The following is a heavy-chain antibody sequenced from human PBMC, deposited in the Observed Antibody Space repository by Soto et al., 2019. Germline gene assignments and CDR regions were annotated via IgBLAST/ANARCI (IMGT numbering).Heavy chain of an antibody. J-gene: IGHJ6*02. CDR1: GGSISSYY. CDR3: ARDPTYYDFWSGYHYYYGKDV. V-gene: IGHV4-4*07. D-gene: IGHD3-3*01. Sequence: PSETLSLTCTVSGGSISSYYWSWIRQPAGKGLEWIGRIYTTGSTNYNPSLKSRVTMSVDTSKNQFSLKLSSVTAADTAVYYCARDPTYYDFWSGYHYYYGKDVWGQGTKVTVSS. CDR2: IYTTGST.